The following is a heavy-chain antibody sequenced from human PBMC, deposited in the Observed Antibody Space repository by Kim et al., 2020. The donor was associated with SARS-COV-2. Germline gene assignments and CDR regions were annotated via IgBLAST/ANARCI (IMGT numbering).Heavy chain of an antibody. CDR2: ISSSSSYT. J-gene: IGHJ6*02. D-gene: IGHD6-19*01. CDR1: GFTFSDYY. Sequence: GGSLRLSCAASGFTFSDYYMSWIRQAPGKGLEWVSYISSSSSYTNYADSVKDRFTISRDNAKNSLYLQMNSLRAEDTAVYYCARDLGAEQWLVDYYYYGMDVWGQGTTVTVSS. CDR3: ARDLGAEQWLVDYYYYGMDV. V-gene: IGHV3-11*06.